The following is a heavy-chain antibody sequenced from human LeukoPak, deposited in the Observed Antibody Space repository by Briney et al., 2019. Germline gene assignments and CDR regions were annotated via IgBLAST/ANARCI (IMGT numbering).Heavy chain of an antibody. J-gene: IGHJ4*02. CDR2: ISSSSSTI. CDR3: ARDPRKWLRLNTEFDY. V-gene: IGHV3-48*01. D-gene: IGHD5-12*01. Sequence: PGGSLRLSCAASGFTFSSYGMNWVRQAPGKGLEWVSYISSSSSTIYYADSVKGRFTISRDNAKNSLYLQMNSLRAEDTAVYYCARDPRKWLRLNTEFDYWGQGTLVTVSS. CDR1: GFTFSSYG.